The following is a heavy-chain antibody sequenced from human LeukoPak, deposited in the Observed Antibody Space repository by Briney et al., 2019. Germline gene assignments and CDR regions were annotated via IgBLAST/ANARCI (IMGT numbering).Heavy chain of an antibody. CDR3: ARDPSSIAAAGIYFDY. J-gene: IGHJ4*02. CDR1: GCTFSSYA. Sequence: PGRSLRLSCAASGCTFSSYAMHWVRQAPGKGLEWVAVISYDGSSKYYADSVKGRFTISRDNSKNTLYLQMNSLRAEDTAVYYCARDPSSIAAAGIYFDYWGQGTLVTVSS. D-gene: IGHD6-13*01. CDR2: ISYDGSSK. V-gene: IGHV3-30-3*01.